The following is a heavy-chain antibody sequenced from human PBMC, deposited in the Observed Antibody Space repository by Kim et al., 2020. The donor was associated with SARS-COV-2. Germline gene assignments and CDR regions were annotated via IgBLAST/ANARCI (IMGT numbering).Heavy chain of an antibody. Sequence: GGSLRLSCAASGFSVSSNYMNWVRQTPGKGLEWVSVIFRDGSTYYIDYVKGRFTISRHTSENTMHLQMNSLRVEDTAVYFCARGGAAATGYFDYWGQG. V-gene: IGHV3-53*04. CDR2: IFRDGST. CDR1: GFSVSSNY. D-gene: IGHD6-13*01. J-gene: IGHJ4*02. CDR3: ARGGAAATGYFDY.